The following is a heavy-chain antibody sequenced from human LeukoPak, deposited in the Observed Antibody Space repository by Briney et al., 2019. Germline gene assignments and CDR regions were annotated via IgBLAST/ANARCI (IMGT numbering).Heavy chain of an antibody. CDR1: GGSISSYY. J-gene: IGHJ4*02. D-gene: IGHD5-12*01. Sequence: SETLSLTCTVSGGSISSYYWSWIRQPPGKGLEWIGYIYYSGSTNYNPSLKSRVTISVDTSKNQFSLKLSSVTAADTAVYYCGGGYSGYTVDCWGQGTLVTVSS. CDR2: IYYSGST. CDR3: GGGYSGYTVDC. V-gene: IGHV4-59*01.